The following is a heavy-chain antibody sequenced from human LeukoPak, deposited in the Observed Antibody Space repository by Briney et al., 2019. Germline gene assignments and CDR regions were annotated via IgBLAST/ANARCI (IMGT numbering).Heavy chain of an antibody. D-gene: IGHD2-15*01. V-gene: IGHV4-39*01. J-gene: IGHJ5*02. Sequence: SETLSLTCTVSGGSISSSNYYWGWIRQPPGKGLEWIGIVHYNGNTYYNPSLKSRVTISVDTSKSQFSLELSSVAAADTAVYYCTRYDPAATGGWFDPWGQGTLVTASS. CDR3: TRYDPAATGGWFDP. CDR1: GGSISSSNYY. CDR2: VHYNGNT.